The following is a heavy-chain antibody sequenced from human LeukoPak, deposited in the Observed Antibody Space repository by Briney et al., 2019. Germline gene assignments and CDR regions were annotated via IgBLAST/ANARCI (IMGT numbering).Heavy chain of an antibody. CDR3: AGGKRSTPHMARGNDAFDI. CDR2: IYPGDSDT. Sequence: GESLKISCKGSGYSFTSYWIGWVRQMPGKGLEWMGIIYPGDSDTRYSPSFQGQVTISADKSISTAYLQWSSLKASDTAMYYCAGGKRSTPHMARGNDAFDIWGQGTMVTVSS. J-gene: IGHJ3*02. D-gene: IGHD3-10*01. CDR1: GYSFTSYW. V-gene: IGHV5-51*01.